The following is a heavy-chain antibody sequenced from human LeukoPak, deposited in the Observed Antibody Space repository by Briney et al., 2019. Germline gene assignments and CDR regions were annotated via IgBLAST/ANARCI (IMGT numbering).Heavy chain of an antibody. Sequence: SETLSLTCTVSGGSISSSSYYWGWIRPPPGKGLEWIGSIYYSGSTYYNPSLKSRVTISVDTSKNQFSLKLSSVTAADTAVYYCARGGRLRFYYYYMDVWGKGTTVTVSS. CDR3: ARGGRLRFYYYYMDV. V-gene: IGHV4-39*01. CDR2: IYYSGST. D-gene: IGHD3-16*01. CDR1: GGSISSSSYY. J-gene: IGHJ6*03.